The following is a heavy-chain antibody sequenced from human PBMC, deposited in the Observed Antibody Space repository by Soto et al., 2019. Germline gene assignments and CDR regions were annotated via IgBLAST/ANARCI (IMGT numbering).Heavy chain of an antibody. CDR1: GDSISSGDHY. CDR3: ARGAYSDSSSYFDY. CDR2: IYYSGTT. J-gene: IGHJ4*02. Sequence: QVQLQESGPGLVKPSQTLSLTCTVSGDSISSGDHYWRWIRQPPGKRLEWIGYIYYSGTTYSRPSRQSRVTISVDTSKNQFSLKLNSVTAADTAVYYCARGAYSDSSSYFDYWGQGTLVPVSS. D-gene: IGHD6-6*01. V-gene: IGHV4-30-4*01.